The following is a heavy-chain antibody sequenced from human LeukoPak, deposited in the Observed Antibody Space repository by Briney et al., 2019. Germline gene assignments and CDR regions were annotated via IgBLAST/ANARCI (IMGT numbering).Heavy chain of an antibody. V-gene: IGHV3-33*06. D-gene: IGHD1-26*01. CDR2: IWYDGSNK. CDR1: GFTFSGYG. J-gene: IGHJ4*02. CDR3: AKDLGWELPLDY. Sequence: PGGSLRLSCAASGFTFSGYGMHWVRQAPGKGLEWVAVIWYDGSNKYYADSVKGRFTISRDNSKNTLYLQMNSLRAEDTAVYYCAKDLGWELPLDYWGQGTLVTVSP.